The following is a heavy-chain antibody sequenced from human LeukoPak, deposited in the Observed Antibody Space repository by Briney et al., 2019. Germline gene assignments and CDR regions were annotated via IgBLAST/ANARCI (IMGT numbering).Heavy chain of an antibody. CDR1: GYSFTNYW. CDR2: IYPGDSDT. CDR3: ARHLRRLPFDN. D-gene: IGHD5-18*01. Sequence: GESLKISCKGFGYSFTNYWIGWVRQMPGKGLEWMEIIYPGDSDTTYSPSFQGRVTISADRSISTSYLQWSSLKASDTSIYYCARHLRRLPFDNWGQGTLVTVSS. V-gene: IGHV5-51*01. J-gene: IGHJ4*02.